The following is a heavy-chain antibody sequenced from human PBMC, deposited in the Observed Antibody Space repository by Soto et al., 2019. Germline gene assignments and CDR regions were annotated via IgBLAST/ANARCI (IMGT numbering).Heavy chain of an antibody. CDR3: ARDGDLQSAFSTGPLGGGRFAP. V-gene: IGHV1-69*12. D-gene: IGHD2-21*01. Sequence: QVQLVQSGAEVKKPGSSVNVSCKTSGGTFGNSAVTWVRQAPGQGLEWWGGIVPMFGTANYGQKFQGRVTITADESTIPAHMELNSLKTDDTAVYYCARDGDLQSAFSTGPLGGGRFAPWGQGTLVTVSS. CDR1: GGTFGNSA. CDR2: IVPMFGTA. J-gene: IGHJ5*02.